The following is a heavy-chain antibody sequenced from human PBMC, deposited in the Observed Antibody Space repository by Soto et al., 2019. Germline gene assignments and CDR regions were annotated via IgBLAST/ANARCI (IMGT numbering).Heavy chain of an antibody. CDR3: LRRKDYHDTTVFFFFDP. D-gene: IGHD3-16*02. V-gene: IGHV1-18*01. CDR1: GYTFSNYG. J-gene: IGHJ5*02. Sequence: ASVKVSCKSSGYTFSNYGIAWVRQAPGQGPERMGWISGNNGNTNYAQKFKDRVTMTTDTSTYTAYMELRSLRSDDPAFFYCLRRKDYHDTTVFFFFDPWGQGTPVTVSS. CDR2: ISGNNGNT.